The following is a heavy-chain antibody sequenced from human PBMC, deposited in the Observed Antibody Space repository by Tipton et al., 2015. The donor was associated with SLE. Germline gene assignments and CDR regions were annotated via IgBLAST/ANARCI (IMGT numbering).Heavy chain of an antibody. J-gene: IGHJ6*03. Sequence: QLVQSGGGLVRPGGSLRLSCAASGFSYADYGVSWVRQAPGKGLEWVSGINWTGGSTGYADTVKGRFTISRDNAKNSLYLEMHSLRAEDTALYYCAREARSSRPYYCYYMDVWGKGTTVTVSS. V-gene: IGHV3-20*04. CDR3: AREARSSRPYYCYYMDV. CDR1: GFSYADYG. CDR2: INWTGGST.